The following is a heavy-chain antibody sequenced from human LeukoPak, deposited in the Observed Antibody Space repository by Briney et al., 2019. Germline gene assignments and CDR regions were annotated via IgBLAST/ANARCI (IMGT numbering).Heavy chain of an antibody. Sequence: ASVNVSCKASGYTFTDYYIHWVRQAPGQGLAWMTYIDPNSGGPHYAQKFQGRVTMTTDTSISTAYMEMNWLTSDDTAVYYCARDGVAGSCDAFDLWGQGTMVTVSS. J-gene: IGHJ3*01. D-gene: IGHD6-19*01. CDR2: IDPNSGGP. V-gene: IGHV1-2*02. CDR3: ARDGVAGSCDAFDL. CDR1: GYTFTDYY.